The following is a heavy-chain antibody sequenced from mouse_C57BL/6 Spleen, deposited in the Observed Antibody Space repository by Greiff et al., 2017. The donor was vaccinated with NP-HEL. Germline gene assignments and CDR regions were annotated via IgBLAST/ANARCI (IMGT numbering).Heavy chain of an antibody. D-gene: IGHD2-5*01. Sequence: EVKLVESGGGLVKPGGSLKLSCAASGFTFSDYGMHWVRQAPEKGLEWVAYISSGSSTICYADTVKGRFTISRDNAKNTLFLQMTSLRSEDTAMYYCARQSNYLAWFAYWGQGTLVTVSA. CDR1: GFTFSDYG. V-gene: IGHV5-17*01. CDR2: ISSGSSTI. J-gene: IGHJ3*01. CDR3: ARQSNYLAWFAY.